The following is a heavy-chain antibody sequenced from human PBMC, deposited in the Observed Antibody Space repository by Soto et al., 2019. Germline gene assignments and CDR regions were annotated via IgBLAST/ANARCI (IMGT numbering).Heavy chain of an antibody. D-gene: IGHD3-22*01. V-gene: IGHV3-30*18. CDR2: ISYDGSNK. CDR3: AKVSGYYDSSGYWEGDY. CDR1: GFTFSSYG. J-gene: IGHJ4*02. Sequence: GGSLRLSCAASGFTFSSYGMHWVRQAPGKKQEKVAVISYDGSNKYYADSVKGRFTIYRDNSKNMLYLQMNSLRAEDTAVYYCAKVSGYYDSSGYWEGDYWGQGTLVTVS.